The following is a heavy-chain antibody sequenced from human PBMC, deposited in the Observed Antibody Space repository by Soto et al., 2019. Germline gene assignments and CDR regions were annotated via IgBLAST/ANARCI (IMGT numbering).Heavy chain of an antibody. CDR3: ARLHSGYDSGGLSFEY. CDR2: IYYSGST. Sequence: PSETLSLTCTVSGGSISSYYWSWIRQPPGKGLEWIGYIYYSGSTNYNPSLKSRVTISVDTSKNQFSLKLSSVTAADTAVYYCARLHSGYDSGGLSFEYWCQGTLVTVSS. V-gene: IGHV4-59*01. J-gene: IGHJ4*02. D-gene: IGHD5-12*01. CDR1: GGSISSYY.